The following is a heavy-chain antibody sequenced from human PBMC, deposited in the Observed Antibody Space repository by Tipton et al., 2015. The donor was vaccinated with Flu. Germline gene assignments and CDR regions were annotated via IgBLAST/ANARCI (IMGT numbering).Heavy chain of an antibody. CDR3: AKLYSSGWFSVDY. V-gene: IGHV3-74*01. CDR2: INSDGNTT. D-gene: IGHD6-19*01. CDR1: GFTFSSYW. Sequence: SLRLSCAASGFTFSSYWMDWVRQAPGKGLVWVSRINSDGNTTRYADSVKGRFTISRDNAKNTLYLQMNSLRAEDTAVYYCAKLYSSGWFSVDYWGQGTLVTVSS. J-gene: IGHJ4*02.